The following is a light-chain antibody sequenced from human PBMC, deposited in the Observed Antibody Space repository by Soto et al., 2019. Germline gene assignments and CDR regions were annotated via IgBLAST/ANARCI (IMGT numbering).Light chain of an antibody. CDR2: GAS. Sequence: EIVMTQSPATLSVSPGERATLSCRASQSVSSNLAWYQQKPGQAPRLLIYGASTRATGIPARFSGSGSGTEFPLTISSLQSEDFAVYYCQHYNIWPPWTFGQGTKVEIK. J-gene: IGKJ1*01. V-gene: IGKV3-15*01. CDR1: QSVSSN. CDR3: QHYNIWPPWT.